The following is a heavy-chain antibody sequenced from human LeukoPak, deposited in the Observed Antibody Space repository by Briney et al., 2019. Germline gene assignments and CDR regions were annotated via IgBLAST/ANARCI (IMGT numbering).Heavy chain of an antibody. CDR1: GFTFSSYS. Sequence: PGGSLRLSCAASGFTFSSYSMNWVRQTPGRGLEWVSSITTSSSYIYYADSVKGRFTISRDNSKNTLYLQMNSLRAEDTAVYYCAKDWYRTSGRQLDYWGQGTLVTVSS. D-gene: IGHD3-10*01. CDR2: ITTSSSYI. CDR3: AKDWYRTSGRQLDY. V-gene: IGHV3-21*04. J-gene: IGHJ4*02.